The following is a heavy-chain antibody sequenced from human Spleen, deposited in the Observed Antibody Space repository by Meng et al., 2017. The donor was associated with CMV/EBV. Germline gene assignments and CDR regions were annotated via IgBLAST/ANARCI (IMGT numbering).Heavy chain of an antibody. CDR3: ARASKFRGKINWFDP. Sequence: GPLQQWCAGLLNPSETLSLTGAVYGGSFSGSYWSWIRQPPGKGLEWIGEVNHSGSTNYNPSLKSRVTISVDTSKNQFSLKLSSVTAADTAVYYCARASKFRGKINWFDPWGQGTLVTVSS. J-gene: IGHJ5*02. V-gene: IGHV4-34*01. CDR1: GGSFSGSY. D-gene: IGHD3-16*01. CDR2: VNHSGST.